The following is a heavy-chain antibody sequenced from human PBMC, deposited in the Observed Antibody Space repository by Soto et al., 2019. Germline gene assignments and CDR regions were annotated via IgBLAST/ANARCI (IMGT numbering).Heavy chain of an antibody. CDR2: IIPIFGTA. Sequence: SLKVSCRASGVTFSRYAISWVRQAPGQGLELMGGIIPIFGTANYAQKFQVRVTITADESTSTAYMELSSLRSEDTAVYYCASSNYVGYYGMDVWGQGTTVTVS. V-gene: IGHV1-69*13. D-gene: IGHD4-4*01. J-gene: IGHJ6*02. CDR1: GVTFSRYA. CDR3: ASSNYVGYYGMDV.